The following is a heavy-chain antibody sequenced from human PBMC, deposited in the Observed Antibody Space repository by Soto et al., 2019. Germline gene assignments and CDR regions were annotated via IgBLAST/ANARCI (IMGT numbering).Heavy chain of an antibody. Sequence: QVQLQESGPGLVKPSETLSLTCTVSGGSVSSGSYYWSWILQPPGKGLEWIGYIYYSGSTNYNPSLKSRVTISVDTSKNQFSLKLSSVTAADTAVYYCARGPTTKIAVAGTGGFDYWGQGTLVTVSS. CDR1: GGSVSSGSYY. CDR3: ARGPTTKIAVAGTGGFDY. V-gene: IGHV4-61*01. CDR2: IYYSGST. J-gene: IGHJ4*02. D-gene: IGHD6-19*01.